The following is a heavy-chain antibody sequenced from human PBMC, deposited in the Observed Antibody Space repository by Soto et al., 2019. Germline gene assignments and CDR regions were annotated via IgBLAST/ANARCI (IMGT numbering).Heavy chain of an antibody. Sequence: EVQLVESGGGLVKPGGSLRLSCAASGFTFSKAWMTWVRQAPGKGLEWIGRIKSKADVGTIDYAAPVKGRFSISRDDSENSLYLQMHSLKTEDTAVYSCTAAYSYSSSLDFDHWGQGALVTVSS. D-gene: IGHD6-19*01. CDR2: IKSKADVGTI. CDR3: TAAYSYSSSLDFDH. CDR1: GFTFSKAW. J-gene: IGHJ4*02. V-gene: IGHV3-15*01.